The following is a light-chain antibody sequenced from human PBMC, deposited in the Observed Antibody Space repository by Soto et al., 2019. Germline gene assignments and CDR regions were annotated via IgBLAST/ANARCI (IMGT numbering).Light chain of an antibody. J-gene: IGLJ2*01. CDR3: SSYTGSSTPVI. CDR2: EVS. V-gene: IGLV2-14*01. Sequence: QSALTQPASVSGSPGRSITISCTGASSDVGDYNYVSWYQQRPGKAPKLMIYEVSLRPSGVSNRFSGSKSGNTASLTISGLQADDEAQYYCSSYTGSSTPVIFGGGTKVTVL. CDR1: SSDVGDYNY.